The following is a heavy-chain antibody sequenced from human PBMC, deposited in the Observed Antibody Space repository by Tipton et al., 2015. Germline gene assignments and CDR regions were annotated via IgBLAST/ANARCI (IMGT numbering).Heavy chain of an antibody. CDR3: ARLRETYGSDSDNWFDP. CDR2: IFFSGST. Sequence: TLSLTCTVSGGSISSSSYYWGWIRQPPGKGLEWIGSIFFSGSTYYNPSLKSRVTISVDTSKNQFSLKLSSVTAADTAVYYCARLRETYGSDSDNWFDPWGQGTLVTVSS. CDR1: GGSISSSSYY. D-gene: IGHD3-10*01. J-gene: IGHJ5*02. V-gene: IGHV4-39*07.